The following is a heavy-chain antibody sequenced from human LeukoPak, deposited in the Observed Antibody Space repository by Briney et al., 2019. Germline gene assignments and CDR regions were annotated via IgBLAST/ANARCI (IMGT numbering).Heavy chain of an antibody. CDR1: GFTFSGYS. V-gene: IGHV3-21*01. CDR3: ARDMVEAGMDV. CDR2: ISSSSSYI. J-gene: IGHJ6*03. Sequence: GGSLRLSCAASGFTFSGYSMNWVRQAPGKGLEWVSSISSSSSYIYYADSVKGRFTISRDNAKNSLYLQMNSLRAEDTAVYYCARDMVEAGMDVWGKGTRVTVSS. D-gene: IGHD4/OR15-4a*01.